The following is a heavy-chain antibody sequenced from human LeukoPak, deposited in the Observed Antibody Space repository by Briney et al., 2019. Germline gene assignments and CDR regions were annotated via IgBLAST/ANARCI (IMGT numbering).Heavy chain of an antibody. D-gene: IGHD6-13*01. V-gene: IGHV3-33*01. CDR2: IWYDGSNK. CDR1: GFTFSSYG. J-gene: IGHJ4*02. Sequence: GRSLRLSCAASGFTFSSYGMHWVRQAPGKGLEWVAVIWYDGSNKYYADSVKGRFTISRDNSKNALYLEMNSLTTEDTAVYYCATAPLYSSSWYFRGYFDDWGQGTLVTVSS. CDR3: ATAPLYSSSWYFRGYFDD.